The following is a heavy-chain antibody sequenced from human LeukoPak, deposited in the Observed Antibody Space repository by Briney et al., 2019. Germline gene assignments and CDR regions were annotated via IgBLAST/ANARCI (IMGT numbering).Heavy chain of an antibody. Sequence: PSETLSLTCTVSGYSISSGYYWGWIRQPPGKGLEWIGSIYHSGRTYYNPSLKSRVTISVDTSKNQFSLKLSSVTAADTAVYYCARGYCSGGSCYRALGYWGQGTLVTVSS. CDR3: ARGYCSGGSCYRALGY. J-gene: IGHJ4*02. CDR2: IYHSGRT. V-gene: IGHV4-38-2*02. CDR1: GYSISSGYY. D-gene: IGHD2-15*01.